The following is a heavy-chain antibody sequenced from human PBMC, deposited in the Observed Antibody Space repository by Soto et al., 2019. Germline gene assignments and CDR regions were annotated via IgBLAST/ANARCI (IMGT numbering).Heavy chain of an antibody. CDR2: INHSGST. CDR1: GGSFSGYY. V-gene: IGHV4-34*01. J-gene: IGHJ5*02. CDR3: ARGTEQQREANWFDP. D-gene: IGHD6-13*01. Sequence: SETLSLTCAVYGGSFSGYYWSWIRQPPGKGLEWIGEINHSGSTNYNPSLKSRVTISVDTSKNQFSLKLSSVTAADTAVYYCARGTEQQREANWFDPWGQGTLVTVSS.